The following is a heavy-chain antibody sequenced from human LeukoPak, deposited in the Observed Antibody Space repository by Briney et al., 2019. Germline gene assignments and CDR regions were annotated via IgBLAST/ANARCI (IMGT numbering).Heavy chain of an antibody. D-gene: IGHD6-19*01. V-gene: IGHV4-4*07. CDR3: ARDRPNLAGILDY. Sequence: RTSETLSLTCTVSGDSISSYYWSWIRQPAGKGLEWIGRIYTNTNYNPSLKSRVTISVDKSKNQFSLNLSSVTAADTAVYYCARDRPNLAGILDYWGQGTLVTVSS. J-gene: IGHJ4*02. CDR1: GDSISSYY. CDR2: IYTNT.